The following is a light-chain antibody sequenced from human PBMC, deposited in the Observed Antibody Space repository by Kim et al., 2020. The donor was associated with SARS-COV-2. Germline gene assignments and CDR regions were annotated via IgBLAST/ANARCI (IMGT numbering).Light chain of an antibody. J-gene: IGKJ3*01. CDR2: GAS. CDR1: QGISNY. Sequence: AALGDRVTLTGRASQGISNYLAWYKQKPGKRPELLIFGASTLQSGVPSRFSGSGSGRDFTLTISSLQPEDVATYYCQKYNSAPFTFGPGAKVDIK. V-gene: IGKV1-27*01. CDR3: QKYNSAPFT.